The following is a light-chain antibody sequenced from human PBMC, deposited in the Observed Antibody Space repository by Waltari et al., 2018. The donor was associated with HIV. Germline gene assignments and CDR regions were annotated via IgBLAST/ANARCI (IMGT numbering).Light chain of an antibody. CDR3: AAWADSLSAVV. J-gene: IGLJ2*01. Sequence: QSVLTQPPSASGNPGQRVTISCSGSSSNIGSYYVYWYQQLPGTAPKLPIYRNNQRPAGLPDRFAGVKSGTSASLAISGLRSEDEADYYCAAWADSLSAVVFGGGTKLTVL. V-gene: IGLV1-47*01. CDR1: SSNIGSYY. CDR2: RNN.